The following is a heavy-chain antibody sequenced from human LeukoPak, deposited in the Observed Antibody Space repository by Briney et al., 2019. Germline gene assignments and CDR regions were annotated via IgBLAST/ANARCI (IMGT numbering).Heavy chain of an antibody. CDR3: ARFTMVRGGQSYLDY. D-gene: IGHD3-10*01. Sequence: GDSLKISCKCSGYSFSSYWIGWVRQTPGKGLEWMGIIYPGDSDTRYSPSFQGQVTISADKSISTAYLQWSSLKASDTAMYYCARFTMVRGGQSYLDYWGQGTLVTVSS. CDR1: GYSFSSYW. J-gene: IGHJ4*02. CDR2: IYPGDSDT. V-gene: IGHV5-51*01.